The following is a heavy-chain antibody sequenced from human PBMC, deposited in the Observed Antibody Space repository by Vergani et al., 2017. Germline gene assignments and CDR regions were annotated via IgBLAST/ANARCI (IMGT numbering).Heavy chain of an antibody. D-gene: IGHD3-10*01. Sequence: QVQLQESGPGLVKPSETLSLTCTVSGGSVSSGSYYWSWIRQPPGKGLELIGYIYYSGSTNYNPSLKSRVTISVDTSKNQFSLKLSSVTAADTAVYYCARAPYGYFYYWGQGPLVTVSS. J-gene: IGHJ4*02. V-gene: IGHV4-61*01. CDR3: ARAPYGYFYY. CDR2: IYYSGST. CDR1: GGSVSSGSYY.